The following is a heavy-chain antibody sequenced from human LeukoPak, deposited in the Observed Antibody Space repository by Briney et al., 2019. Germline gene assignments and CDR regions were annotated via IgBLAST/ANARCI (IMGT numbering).Heavy chain of an antibody. Sequence: ASVKVSCKASGYTFTDSYIHWVRQAPGQGPEWMGLLHPNTGDTFYAQKFRGRVTMTRDTSISTAYMELNRLTSDDTAVYYCAKDHSGSYEYWAQGTLVTISS. D-gene: IGHD1-26*01. CDR1: GYTFTDSY. CDR3: AKDHSGSYEY. V-gene: IGHV1-2*06. CDR2: LHPNTGDT. J-gene: IGHJ4*02.